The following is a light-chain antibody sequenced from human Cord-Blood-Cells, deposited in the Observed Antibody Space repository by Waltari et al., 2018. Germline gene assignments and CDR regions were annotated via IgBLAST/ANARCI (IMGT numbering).Light chain of an antibody. CDR1: QRVSSSY. CDR3: QQYGSSPPYS. Sequence: EIVLTQSPGTLSLSPGERATLSFRASQRVSSSYLAWYQQKPGQAPRLLIYGASSRATGIPDRFSGSGSGTDFTLTISRLEPEDFAVYYCQQYGSSPPYSFGQGTKLEIK. J-gene: IGKJ2*03. CDR2: GAS. V-gene: IGKV3-20*01.